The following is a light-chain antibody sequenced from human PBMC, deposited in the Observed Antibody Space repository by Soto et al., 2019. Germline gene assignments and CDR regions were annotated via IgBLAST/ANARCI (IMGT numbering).Light chain of an antibody. CDR2: GAS. J-gene: IGKJ2*01. CDR1: QSVASN. V-gene: IGKV3-15*01. Sequence: EIVMTQSPASLSVSPGDGATLSCRASQSVASNVAWYQQKPGQGPRLLIHGASTRAVGVPARFSGSGSGTDFTLTISSLQSEDFAVYYCQQYHNCPPQYPFGQGTKLQIK. CDR3: QQYHNCPPQYP.